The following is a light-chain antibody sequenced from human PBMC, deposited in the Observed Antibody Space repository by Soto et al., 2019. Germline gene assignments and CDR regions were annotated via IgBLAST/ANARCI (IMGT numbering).Light chain of an antibody. CDR3: CSYAGSSFV. CDR2: GVS. V-gene: IGLV2-23*02. Sequence: QSALTQPASVSVSPGQSITISCSGTSSDVGGYNLVSWYQQYPGKAPKLIIFGVSERPSGVSNRFSGSKSANTASLTISGVQAEDEAYYHCCSYAGSSFVFGTGTKLPS. CDR1: SSDVGGYNL. J-gene: IGLJ1*01.